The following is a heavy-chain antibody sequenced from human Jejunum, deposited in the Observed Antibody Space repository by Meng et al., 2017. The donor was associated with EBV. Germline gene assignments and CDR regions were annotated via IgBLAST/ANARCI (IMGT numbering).Heavy chain of an antibody. CDR2: INTDTRNP. D-gene: IGHD2-2*01. V-gene: IGHV7-4-1*02. CDR1: AYSFTSRA. Sequence: QGQLLQTESELKPPGASVNVSCKASAYSFTSRAMHWVRQAPGQGLEWMGWINTDTRNPTYAQGLTGRFVFSLDTSVSTAYLQISSLKAEDTAVYYCARGEGGYCSSSSCYLGTWGQGTLVTVSS. CDR3: ARGEGGYCSSSSCYLGT. J-gene: IGHJ4*02.